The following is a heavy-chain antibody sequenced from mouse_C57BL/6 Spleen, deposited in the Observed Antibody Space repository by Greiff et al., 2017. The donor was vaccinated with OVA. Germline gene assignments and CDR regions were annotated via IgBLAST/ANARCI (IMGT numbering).Heavy chain of an antibody. D-gene: IGHD3-2*02. CDR2: INPNNGGT. Sequence: EVQLQESGPELVKPGASVKIPCKASGYTFTDYNMDWVKQSHGKSLEWIGDINPNNGGTIYNQKFKGKATLTVDKSSSTAYMELRSLTSEDTAVYYCARYGRTAQARGYAMDYWGQGTSVTVSS. CDR1: GYTFTDYN. J-gene: IGHJ4*01. V-gene: IGHV1-18*01. CDR3: ARYGRTAQARGYAMDY.